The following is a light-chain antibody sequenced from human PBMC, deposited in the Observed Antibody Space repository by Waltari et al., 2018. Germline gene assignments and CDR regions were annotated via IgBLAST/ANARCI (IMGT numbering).Light chain of an antibody. CDR2: YDS. Sequence: SYVLTQPPSVSLAPGETARITCGGNNIGTKSVHWYRQKPGQAPVLVIPYDSDRPSGIPERFSGSNSGDTATLTISRVEAGDEADYYCQVWDANNEPGLFGTGTEVTV. J-gene: IGLJ1*01. V-gene: IGLV3-21*01. CDR3: QVWDANNEPGL. CDR1: NIGTKS.